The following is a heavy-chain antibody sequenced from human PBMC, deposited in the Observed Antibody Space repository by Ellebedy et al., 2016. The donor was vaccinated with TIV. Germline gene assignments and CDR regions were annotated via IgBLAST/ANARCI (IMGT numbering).Heavy chain of an antibody. CDR1: GFTFSSYG. CDR3: AKGRGGSYYSSIDY. J-gene: IGHJ4*02. V-gene: IGHV3-30*18. CDR2: ISYDGSNK. Sequence: GESLKISCAASGFTFSSYGMHWVRQAPGKGLEWVAVISYDGSNKYYADSVKGRFTISRDNSKNTLYLQMNSLRAEDTAVYYCAKGRGGSYYSSIDYWGQGTLVTGSS. D-gene: IGHD1-26*01.